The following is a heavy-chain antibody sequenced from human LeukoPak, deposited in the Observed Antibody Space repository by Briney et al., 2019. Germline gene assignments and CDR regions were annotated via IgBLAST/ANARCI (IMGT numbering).Heavy chain of an antibody. V-gene: IGHV4-39*01. CDR3: ARLPGYYDFWSGYTHYMDV. CDR1: GGSISSSSYY. D-gene: IGHD3-3*01. CDR2: IYYSGST. J-gene: IGHJ6*03. Sequence: SETLSLTCTVSGGSISSSSYYWGWIRQPPGKGLEWIGSIYYSGSTYYNPSLKSRVTISVDTSKNQFSLKLSSVTAADTAVYYCARLPGYYDFWSGYTHYMDVWGKGTTVTVSS.